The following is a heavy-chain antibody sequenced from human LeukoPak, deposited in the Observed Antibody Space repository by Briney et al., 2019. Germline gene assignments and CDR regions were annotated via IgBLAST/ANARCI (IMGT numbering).Heavy chain of an antibody. V-gene: IGHV1-69*13. D-gene: IGHD4-17*01. Sequence: SVKVSCKASGGTFSNYVIIWLRQAPGQGLEWMGGIIPNFGTSKNAQKFQGRVTITADESTSTAYMELSSLRSEDTAVYYCARGPYGDYGGDYYYYYMDVWGKGTTVTISS. CDR2: IIPNFGTS. CDR1: GGTFSNYV. J-gene: IGHJ6*03. CDR3: ARGPYGDYGGDYYYYYMDV.